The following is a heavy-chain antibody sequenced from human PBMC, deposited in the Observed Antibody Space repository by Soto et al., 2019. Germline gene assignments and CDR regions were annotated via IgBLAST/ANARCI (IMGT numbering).Heavy chain of an antibody. CDR3: VRRHVSATGIDWFDP. CDR2: INAANGDT. V-gene: IGHV1-3*01. Sequence: ASVKVSCKASGYTFTGYGIHWVRQAPGQRLEWMGWINAANGDTKYSPKFQGRVTITRDTSASTAYMELSSLRSEDTAVYYCVRRHVSATGIDWFDPWGQGTLVTVS. D-gene: IGHD6-13*01. CDR1: GYTFTGYG. J-gene: IGHJ5*02.